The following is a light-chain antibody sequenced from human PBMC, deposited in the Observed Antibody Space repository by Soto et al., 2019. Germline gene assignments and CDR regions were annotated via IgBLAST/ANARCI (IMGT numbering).Light chain of an antibody. Sequence: QSVLTQPPSVSGAPGQRVTISCTGSSSNIGAGYDVHWYQQLPGTAPKLLIYGNSNRPSGVPDRFSGSKSGTSASLAITGLQAEDEADYGCQSYDSSVRGHVVFGGATKLVVL. J-gene: IGLJ2*01. CDR2: GNS. CDR3: QSYDSSVRGHVV. V-gene: IGLV1-40*01. CDR1: SSNIGAGYD.